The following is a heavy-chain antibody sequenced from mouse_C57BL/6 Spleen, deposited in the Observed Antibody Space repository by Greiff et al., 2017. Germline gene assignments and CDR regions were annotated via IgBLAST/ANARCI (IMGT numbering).Heavy chain of an antibody. J-gene: IGHJ1*03. CDR1: GYSITSGYY. Sequence: DVKLQESGPGLVKPSQSLSLTCSVTGYSITSGYYWNWIRQFPGNKLEWMGYISYDGSNNYNPSLKNRIPITRDTSKNQFFLKLNSVTTEDTATYYCAREGYGSSPFYWYFDVWGTGTTVTVSS. V-gene: IGHV3-6*01. D-gene: IGHD1-1*01. CDR2: ISYDGSN. CDR3: AREGYGSSPFYWYFDV.